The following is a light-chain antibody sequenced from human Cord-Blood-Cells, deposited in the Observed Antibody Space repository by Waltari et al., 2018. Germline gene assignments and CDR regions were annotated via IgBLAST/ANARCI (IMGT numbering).Light chain of an antibody. J-gene: IGLJ3*02. CDR1: SSDVGSYNL. CDR2: EGS. CDR3: CSYAGSNTPWV. V-gene: IGLV2-23*01. Sequence: QSALTQPASVSGSPGQSITISCTGTSSDVGSYNLVSWYQQHPGKAPKLMIYEGSKRPSGVSNRFSGSKSGNTASLTISGLQAEDEADYYCCSYAGSNTPWVFGGGTKLTVL.